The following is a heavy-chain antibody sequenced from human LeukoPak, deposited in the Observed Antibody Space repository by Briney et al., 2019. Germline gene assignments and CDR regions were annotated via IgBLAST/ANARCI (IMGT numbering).Heavy chain of an antibody. D-gene: IGHD1-1*01. CDR2: ISWNSDTI. CDR1: GFTFDGYA. J-gene: IGHJ4*02. V-gene: IGHV3-9*01. Sequence: GGSLRLSCAASGFTFDGYAMHWVRQAPGKGLEWVSGISWNSDTINQADSVKGRFTISRDNAKNSLYLQMNSLRTEDTALYYCAKAKGTTGTPFDYWGQGTLVTVSS. CDR3: AKAKGTTGTPFDY.